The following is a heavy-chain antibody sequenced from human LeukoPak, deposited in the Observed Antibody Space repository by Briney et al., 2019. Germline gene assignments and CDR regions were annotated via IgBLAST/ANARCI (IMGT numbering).Heavy chain of an antibody. J-gene: IGHJ4*02. D-gene: IGHD2-15*01. CDR2: INHSGST. V-gene: IGHV4-34*01. CDR3: ARNSGDY. CDR1: GGSISGYY. Sequence: SETLSLTCTVSGGSISGYYWSWIRQPPGKGLEWIGEINHSGSTNYNPSLKSRVTISVDTSKNQFSLKLSSVTAADTAVYYCARNSGDYWGQGTLVTVSS.